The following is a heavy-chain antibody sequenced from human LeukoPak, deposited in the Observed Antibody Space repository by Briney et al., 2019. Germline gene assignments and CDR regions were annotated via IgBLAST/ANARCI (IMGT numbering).Heavy chain of an antibody. CDR1: GFTFSRNV. Sequence: GSLRLSCAASGFTFSRNVMHRVRQAPGKGLEWVALISYDGNNKFYADSVKGRFTISRDNSRNTLYLQMNSLSGEDAAVYSCARGGIPTGPYYYFYYIDLWGKGTAVTVSS. D-gene: IGHD3-10*01. V-gene: IGHV3-30*01. CDR2: ISYDGNNK. CDR3: ARGGIPTGPYYYFYYIDL. J-gene: IGHJ6*03.